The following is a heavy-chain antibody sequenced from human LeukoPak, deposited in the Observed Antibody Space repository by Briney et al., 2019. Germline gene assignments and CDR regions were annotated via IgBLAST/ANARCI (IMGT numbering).Heavy chain of an antibody. V-gene: IGHV1-2*02. CDR3: ASFGTASASYYVDY. J-gene: IGHJ4*02. Sequence: ASVKVSCKASGYTFTGYYLHRERQAPGQGLEWMGWISPNSGVTNYAQRFRGRVTMTWDTSITTAYMELKRLTSDDTASYFCASFGTASASYYVDYWGQGTLVTISS. CDR2: ISPNSGVT. D-gene: IGHD3-10*01. CDR1: GYTFTGYY.